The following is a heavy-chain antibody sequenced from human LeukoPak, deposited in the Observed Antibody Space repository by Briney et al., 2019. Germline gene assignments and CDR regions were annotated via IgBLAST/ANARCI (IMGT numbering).Heavy chain of an antibody. J-gene: IGHJ4*02. Sequence: GGSLRLSCAASGFTFSSYAMHWVRQAPGKGLEWIGFIRSKTYGGTTEYAASLKGRFTISRDDSKSVAYLQMSSLKTEDTAVYYCTRAYSSSWSWYFDYWGQGTLVTVSS. CDR1: GFTFSSYA. D-gene: IGHD6-13*01. CDR2: IRSKTYGGTT. CDR3: TRAYSSSWSWYFDY. V-gene: IGHV3-49*04.